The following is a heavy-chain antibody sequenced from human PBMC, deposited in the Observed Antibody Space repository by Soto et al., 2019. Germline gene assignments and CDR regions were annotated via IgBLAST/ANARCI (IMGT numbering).Heavy chain of an antibody. V-gene: IGHV3-15*01. Sequence: EVQLVESGGGLVKPGGSLRLSCAASGFTFTNAWMSWVRQAPGKGLEWVGRIKSKSAGGTTDYAAPVKGRFTISRDDSKITLYLQMNSLKTEDTAVYYCTSLYIVATIKEDYWGQGTLVTVPS. CDR1: GFTFTNAW. D-gene: IGHD5-12*01. CDR3: TSLYIVATIKEDY. J-gene: IGHJ4*02. CDR2: IKSKSAGGTT.